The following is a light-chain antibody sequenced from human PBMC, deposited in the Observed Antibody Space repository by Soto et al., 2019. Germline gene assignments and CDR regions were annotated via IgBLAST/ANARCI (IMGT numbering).Light chain of an antibody. V-gene: IGLV1-51*01. CDR2: DNN. CDR1: SPNIGNNY. Sequence: SVLTQPPSVSAAPGQKVTISCSGSSPNIGNNYVSWYQQLPGTAPKLLIYDNNKRPSGIPDRFSGSKSGTSATLGITGLQTGDEADYYCGTWDSNLSAYVFGTGTKVTVL. CDR3: GTWDSNLSAYV. J-gene: IGLJ1*01.